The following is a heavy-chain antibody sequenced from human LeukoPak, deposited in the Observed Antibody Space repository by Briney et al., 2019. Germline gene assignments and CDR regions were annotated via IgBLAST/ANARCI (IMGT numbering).Heavy chain of an antibody. CDR2: ISSSSSYI. D-gene: IGHD3-3*01. CDR3: ARVEESASFDP. J-gene: IGHJ5*02. CDR1: GFTFSSYS. Sequence: GGSLRLSCAASGFTFSSYSMNWVRQAPGKGLEWVSSISSSSSYIYYADSVKGRFTISRDNAKNSLYLQMNSLRAADTAVYYCARVEESASFDPWGQGTLVTVSS. V-gene: IGHV3-21*01.